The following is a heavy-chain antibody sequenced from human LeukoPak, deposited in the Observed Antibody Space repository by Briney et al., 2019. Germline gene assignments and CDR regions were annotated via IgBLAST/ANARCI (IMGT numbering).Heavy chain of an antibody. J-gene: IGHJ4*02. CDR1: GFTFSSYS. V-gene: IGHV3-7*01. CDR2: IKQDGSEK. CDR3: ARDASNIPGRTPWIRHTPFDY. Sequence: RAGGSLRLSCAASGFTFSSYSMNWVRQAPGKGLEWVANIKQDGSEKYYVDSVKGRFTISRDNAKNSLYLQMNSLRAEDTAVYYCARDASNIPGRTPWIRHTPFDYWGQGTPVTVSS. D-gene: IGHD2-2*03.